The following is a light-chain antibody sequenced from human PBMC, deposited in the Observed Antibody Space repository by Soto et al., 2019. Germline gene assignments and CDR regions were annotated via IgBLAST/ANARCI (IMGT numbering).Light chain of an antibody. Sequence: QSALTQPRSVSGSPGQSVTISCTGTSSDVGAYNYVSWYQHHPGKAPKFMIYDVSKRPSGVPDRFSGSKSGNTASLTISGLQAEDEDDYYCCSYAGSYTGVFGTGTKVTVL. CDR2: DVS. CDR1: SSDVGAYNY. J-gene: IGLJ1*01. V-gene: IGLV2-11*01. CDR3: CSYAGSYTGV.